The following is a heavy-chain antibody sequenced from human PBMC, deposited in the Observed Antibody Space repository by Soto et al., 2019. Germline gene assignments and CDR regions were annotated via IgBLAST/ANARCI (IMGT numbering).Heavy chain of an antibody. D-gene: IGHD5-18*01. V-gene: IGHV3-30*03. CDR3: VSDRGYGHASVPYS. CDR2: ISYDGSLQ. J-gene: IGHJ4*02. CDR1: GFAFSSYG. Sequence: QAQLVESGGGVVQPGRSLRLSCAASGFAFSSYGMHWVRQDPGTGLEWVAVISYDGSLQHYADSVKGRFTISRDNSKNMVLLQMGSLRGEDTAVYYCVSDRGYGHASVPYSWGQGTLVSVSS.